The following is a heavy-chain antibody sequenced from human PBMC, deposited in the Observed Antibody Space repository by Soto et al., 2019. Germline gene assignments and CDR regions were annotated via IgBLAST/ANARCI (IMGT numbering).Heavy chain of an antibody. J-gene: IGHJ4*01. CDR2: VGGSDTDK. V-gene: IGHV3-23*05. CDR1: GFTFSAYA. Sequence: EVQLLESGGGVVQPGGSLRLSCAASGFTFSAYAMSWVRQAPGKGLQWVSGVGGSDTDKHYADSVRGRFTVSRDNSKNTLYYQMNSLRVDDTAVYYCAKAPLWFGEHDLFDYWGHGTLCTVSS. D-gene: IGHD3-10*01. CDR3: AKAPLWFGEHDLFDY.